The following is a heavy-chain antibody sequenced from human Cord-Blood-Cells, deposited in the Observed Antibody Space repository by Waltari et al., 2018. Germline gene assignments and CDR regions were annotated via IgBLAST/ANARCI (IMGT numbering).Heavy chain of an antibody. CDR2: ISSSSSYI. V-gene: IGHV3-21*01. J-gene: IGHJ4*02. D-gene: IGHD4-17*01. CDR1: GFPLSSHS. CDR3: ARDRGYGDYGY. Sequence: VQLVESGGGLVKPGGSLRLSCAASGFPLSSHSMNWVRQAPGKGLEWVSSISSSSSYIYYADSVKGRFTISRDNAKNSLYLQMNSLRAEDTAVYYCARDRGYGDYGYWGQGTLVTVSS.